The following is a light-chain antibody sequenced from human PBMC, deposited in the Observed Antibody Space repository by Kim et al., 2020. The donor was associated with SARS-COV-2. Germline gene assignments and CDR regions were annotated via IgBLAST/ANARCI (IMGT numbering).Light chain of an antibody. CDR3: SSDAGGSTVI. Sequence: GQSVTISCTGTSSDNGYYDYVGWYQQQTGKAPNLLIYDENKRPSAVTARFSGSKSGSTASPIVSGLQGEEAADYYCSSDAGGSTVIFGGGTQLTVL. CDR2: DEN. J-gene: IGLJ2*01. V-gene: IGLV2-8*01. CDR1: SSDNGYYDY.